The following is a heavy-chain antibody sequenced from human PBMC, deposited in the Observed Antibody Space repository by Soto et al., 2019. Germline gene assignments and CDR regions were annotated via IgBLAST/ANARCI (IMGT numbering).Heavy chain of an antibody. CDR2: IYYSGST. J-gene: IGHJ4*02. D-gene: IGHD2-21*02. CDR1: GGSVNTAPYY. V-gene: IGHV4-39*01. CDR3: ARQRTSVVTQAYFDV. Sequence: SETLSLTCTVSGGSVNTAPYYGSWIRQPPGKGLEWIGSIYYSGSTYNNPSLRSRVSMSIDTSKDQFSLKLKSVTAADTALYFCARQRTSVVTQAYFDVWGPGSLVTVSS.